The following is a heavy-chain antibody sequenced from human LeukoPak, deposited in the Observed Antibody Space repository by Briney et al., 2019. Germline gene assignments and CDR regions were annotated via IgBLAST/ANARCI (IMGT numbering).Heavy chain of an antibody. Sequence: EASVKVSCKASGGTFSSYAISWVRQAPGQGLEWMGRIIPILGIANYAQKFQGRVTITADKSTSTAYMELSSLRSEDTAVYYCARERYCSSTSCYRPYWGQGTLVTVSS. J-gene: IGHJ4*02. CDR3: ARERYCSSTSCYRPY. CDR2: IIPILGIA. V-gene: IGHV1-69*04. CDR1: GGTFSSYA. D-gene: IGHD2-2*02.